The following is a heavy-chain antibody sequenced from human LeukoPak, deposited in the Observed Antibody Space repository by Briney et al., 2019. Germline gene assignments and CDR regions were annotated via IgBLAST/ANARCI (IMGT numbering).Heavy chain of an antibody. J-gene: IGHJ4*02. CDR1: GFTFSSYA. CDR2: INWNGGST. CDR3: AREPYGSGSYGVDY. V-gene: IGHV3-20*04. Sequence: PGGSLRLSCAASGFTFSSYAMSWVRQAPGKGLEWVSGINWNGGSTGYADSVKGRFTISRDNAKNSLYLQMNSLRAEDTALYYCAREPYGSGSYGVDYWGQGTLVTVSS. D-gene: IGHD3-10*01.